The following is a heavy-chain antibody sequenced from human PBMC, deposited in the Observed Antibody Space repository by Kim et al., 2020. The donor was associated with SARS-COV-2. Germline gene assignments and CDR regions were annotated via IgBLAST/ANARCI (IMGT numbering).Heavy chain of an antibody. CDR2: IIPIFGTA. D-gene: IGHD3-9*01. CDR3: ARGARYFDWLLLDY. Sequence: SVKVSCKASGGTFSSYAISWVRQAPGQGLEWMGGIIPIFGTANYAQKFQGRVTITADESTSTAYMELSSLRSEDTAVYYCARGARYFDWLLLDYWGQGTLVTVSS. J-gene: IGHJ4*02. CDR1: GGTFSSYA. V-gene: IGHV1-69*13.